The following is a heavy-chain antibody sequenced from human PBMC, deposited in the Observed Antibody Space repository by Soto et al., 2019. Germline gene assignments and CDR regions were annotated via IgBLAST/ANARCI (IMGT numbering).Heavy chain of an antibody. CDR2: ISYDGNNK. CDR3: AKDRVESGLGEIDY. D-gene: IGHD3-16*01. Sequence: QVQLVESEGGVVQPGRSLRLSCAASGFSFSNNGMHWVRQAPGKGLEWVAIISYDGNNKYYADSVKGRFTISRDNSKNTLYLQMNSLRVEDTAVYYCAKDRVESGLGEIDYWGQGTLVTVSS. V-gene: IGHV3-30*18. CDR1: GFSFSNNG. J-gene: IGHJ4*02.